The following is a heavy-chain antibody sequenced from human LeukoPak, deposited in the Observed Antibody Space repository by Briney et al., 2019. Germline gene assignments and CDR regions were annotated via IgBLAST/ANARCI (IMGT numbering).Heavy chain of an antibody. CDR1: GGSISSGGYY. D-gene: IGHD3-3*01. J-gene: IGHJ4*02. CDR2: IYYSGST. CDR3: ASRTIFGVDH. V-gene: IGHV4-31*03. Sequence: SETLSLTCTVSGGSISSGGYYWSWIRQHPGKGLEWIGYIYYSGSTYYNPSLKSRVTISVDTSKNQFSLELSSVTAADTAVYYCASRTIFGVDHWGQGTLVTVSS.